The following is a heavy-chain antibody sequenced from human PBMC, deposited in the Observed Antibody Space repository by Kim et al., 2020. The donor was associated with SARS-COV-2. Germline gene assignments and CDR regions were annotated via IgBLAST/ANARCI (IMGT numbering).Heavy chain of an antibody. CDR1: GGTFSSYA. J-gene: IGHJ6*03. CDR3: ARGTRGDNDYGDYHYYYYYYMDV. V-gene: IGHV1-69*13. CDR2: IIPIFGTA. Sequence: SVKVSCKASGGTFSSYAISWVRQAPGQGLEWMGGIIPIFGTANYAQKFQGRVTITADESTSTAYMELSSLRSEDTAVYYCARGTRGDNDYGDYHYYYYYYMDVWGKGTTVTVSS. D-gene: IGHD4-17*01.